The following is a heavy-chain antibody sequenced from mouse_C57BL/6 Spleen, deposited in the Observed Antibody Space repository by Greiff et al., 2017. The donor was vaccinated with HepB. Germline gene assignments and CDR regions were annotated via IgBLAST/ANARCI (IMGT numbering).Heavy chain of an antibody. CDR2: IPPNSGST. CDR1: GYTFPSYR. V-gene: IGHV1-64*01. CDR3: AINGYPDRGDY. J-gene: IGHJ4*01. Sequence: QVQPPQPWAELVKPGASVKLSCKASGYTFPSYRMHWVKQRPGPGLDGIGMIPPNSGSTNYNEKFKSKATLTVHNSSSTAYMQLSSLTAEDSAVYYCAINGYPDRGDYWGQGTSVTVSS. D-gene: IGHD2-2*01.